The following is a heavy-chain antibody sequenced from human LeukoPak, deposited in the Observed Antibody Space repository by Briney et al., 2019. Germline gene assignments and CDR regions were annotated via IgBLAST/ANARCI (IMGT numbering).Heavy chain of an antibody. D-gene: IGHD2-21*02. CDR3: AKMVVTASRFDY. CDR2: ISYDGSNK. V-gene: IGHV3-30*18. J-gene: IGHJ4*02. Sequence: GGSLRLSCAASGFTFSSYGMHWVRQAPGKGLEWVAVISYDGSNKYYADSVKGRFTIPRDNSKNTLYLQMNSLRAEDTAVYYCAKMVVTASRFDYWGQGTLVTVSS. CDR1: GFTFSSYG.